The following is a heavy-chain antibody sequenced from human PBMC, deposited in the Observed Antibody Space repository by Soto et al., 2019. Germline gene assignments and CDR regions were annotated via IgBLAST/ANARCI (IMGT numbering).Heavy chain of an antibody. CDR2: IVPMFDTP. D-gene: IGHD6-19*01. CDR3: AGERGDRPVAGSAAFEI. Sequence: QVQLVQSGAEVKMSGSSVKVSCKASGGTFTTTAFSWVRQAPGQGLEWVGGIVPMFDTPVYAQKFQDRVTLSADEYRDTVYMEFHSLTSDDAAVYFCAGERGDRPVAGSAAFEIWGQGTQVSVSS. J-gene: IGHJ3*02. CDR1: GGTFTTTA. V-gene: IGHV1-69*01.